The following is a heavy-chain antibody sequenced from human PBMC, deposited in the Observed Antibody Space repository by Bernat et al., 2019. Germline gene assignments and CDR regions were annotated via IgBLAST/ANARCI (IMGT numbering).Heavy chain of an antibody. D-gene: IGHD1-26*01. Sequence: QLQLQESGPRLVKPSQTLSLTCTVSGGSISSAGYYWSWIRQHPGKGLEYIGYIFHSGSTYYNPSLKSRVTISMDTSKNQFSLRLSSVTVADTAVYYCARDYSGVTYWGQGALVTSP. CDR2: IFHSGST. CDR1: GGSISSAGYY. J-gene: IGHJ4*02. V-gene: IGHV4-31*03. CDR3: ARDYSGVTY.